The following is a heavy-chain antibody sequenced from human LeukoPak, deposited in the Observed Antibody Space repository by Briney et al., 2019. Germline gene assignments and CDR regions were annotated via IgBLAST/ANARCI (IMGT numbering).Heavy chain of an antibody. CDR3: ARAVRGLGRIDY. CDR2: IYEGRTT. Sequence: KPSETLSLTCTVPYDSISSSSYYWGWIRQPPGKGLQWIGSIYEGRTTYYNPSLKSRVTISVDTSKNQFSLKVTSVTAADTAVYCCARAVRGLGRIDYWGQGSLVSVSS. CDR1: YDSISSSSYY. D-gene: IGHD3-10*01. J-gene: IGHJ4*02. V-gene: IGHV4-39*07.